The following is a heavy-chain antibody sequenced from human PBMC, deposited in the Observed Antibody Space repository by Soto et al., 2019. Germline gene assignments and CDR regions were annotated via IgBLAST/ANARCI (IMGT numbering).Heavy chain of an antibody. CDR1: GGSISSSNW. CDR3: ARVAPEEGNYYYSLDV. V-gene: IGHV4-4*02. CDR2: IYHSGLT. D-gene: IGHD6-13*01. Sequence: SETLSLTCAVSGGSISSSNWWNWVRQPPGKGLEWIGEIYHSGLTNYNPSLRSRVTISVDKSRNQFSLKLTSVTAADTAVYFCARVAPEEGNYYYSLDVWGQGTTVTVSS. J-gene: IGHJ6*02.